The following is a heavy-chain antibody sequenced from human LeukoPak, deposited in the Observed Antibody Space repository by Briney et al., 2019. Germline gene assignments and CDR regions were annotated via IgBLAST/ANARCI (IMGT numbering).Heavy chain of an antibody. CDR3: AKSGYVYY. Sequence: PGGSLRLSCVVSGFTFSSYAMSWVRQASGKGLEWVSTISGSGGSTFYADSVKGRFTISRDNSKNTLYLQMNSLRAEDTAVYYCAKSGYVYYWGQGTLVTVSS. V-gene: IGHV3-23*01. J-gene: IGHJ4*02. CDR2: ISGSGGST. D-gene: IGHD5-12*01. CDR1: GFTFSSYA.